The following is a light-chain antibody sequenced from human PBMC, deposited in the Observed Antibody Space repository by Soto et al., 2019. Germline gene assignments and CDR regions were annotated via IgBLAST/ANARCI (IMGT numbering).Light chain of an antibody. J-gene: IGKJ1*01. V-gene: IGKV3-20*01. CDR3: LQYGSSTVT. CDR2: GAS. CDR1: QSVSSSY. Sequence: EIVLTQSPGTLSLSPGERATLSCRASQSVSSSYLAWYQQKPGQAPRLLIYGASSRATGIPDRFRGSGSGIDFSLTISRLEPQDFAVYYCLQYGSSTVTFGEGTKVEIK.